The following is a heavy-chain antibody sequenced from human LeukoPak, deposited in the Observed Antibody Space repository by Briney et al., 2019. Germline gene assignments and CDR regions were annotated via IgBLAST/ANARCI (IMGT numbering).Heavy chain of an antibody. D-gene: IGHD2-15*01. J-gene: IGHJ6*03. CDR3: ARGPYCSGGSCYPGGASYYYYMDV. CDR1: GGSISSYY. CDR2: IYTSGST. Sequence: PSETLSLTCTASGGSISSYYWSWIRQPAGKGLEWIGRIYTSGSTNFNPSLKSRVTMSVDTSKNQFSLKLSSVTAADTAVYYCARGPYCSGGSCYPGGASYYYYMDVWGKGTTVTVSS. V-gene: IGHV4-4*07.